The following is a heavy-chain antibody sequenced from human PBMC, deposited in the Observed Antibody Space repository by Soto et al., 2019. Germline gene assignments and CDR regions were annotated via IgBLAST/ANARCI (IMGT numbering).Heavy chain of an antibody. D-gene: IGHD2-2*01. Sequence: QVQLVESGGGVVQPGRSLRLSCAASGFTFSSYGMHWVRQAPGKGLEWVAVISYDGSNKYYADSVKGRFTISRDNSKNTLYLQMKRLRAEDTAVYYCAKDGQGYCISTSCSNWFDPWGQGTLVTVSS. CDR2: ISYDGSNK. V-gene: IGHV3-30*18. CDR1: GFTFSSYG. J-gene: IGHJ5*02. CDR3: AKDGQGYCISTSCSNWFDP.